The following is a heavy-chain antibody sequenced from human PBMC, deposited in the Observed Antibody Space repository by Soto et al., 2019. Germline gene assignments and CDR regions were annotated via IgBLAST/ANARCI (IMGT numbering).Heavy chain of an antibody. V-gene: IGHV4-31*03. CDR1: GGSISSGGYY. J-gene: IGHJ5*02. CDR3: ARQTVVPAEPIPYNWFDP. CDR2: ICYSGST. D-gene: IGHD2-2*01. Sequence: SETLSLTCTVSGGSISSGGYYWSWIRQHPGKGLEWIGYICYSGSTYSNPSLKSRVIISVDTSKNQFSLKLSSVTAANTAVYYCARQTVVPAEPIPYNWFDPWGQGTLVTVSS.